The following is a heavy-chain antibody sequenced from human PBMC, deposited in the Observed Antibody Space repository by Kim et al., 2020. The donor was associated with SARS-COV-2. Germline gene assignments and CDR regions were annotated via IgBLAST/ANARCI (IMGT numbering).Heavy chain of an antibody. D-gene: IGHD3-10*01. V-gene: IGHV3-7*03. CDR1: GFTFSSYW. CDR2: IKQDGSEK. J-gene: IGHJ6*02. CDR3: ARDNPTLWFGELLYKYYYYGMDV. Sequence: GGSLRLSCAASGFTFSSYWMSWVRQAPGKGLEWVANIKQDGSEKYYVDSVKGRFTISRDNAKNSVYLQMNSLRAEDTAVYYCARDNPTLWFGELLYKYYYYGMDVWGQGTTVTVSS.